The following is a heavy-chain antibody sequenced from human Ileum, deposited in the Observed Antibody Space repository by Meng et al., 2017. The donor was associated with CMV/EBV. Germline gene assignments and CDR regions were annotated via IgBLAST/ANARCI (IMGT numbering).Heavy chain of an antibody. CDR3: ARPRSIVGALGY. J-gene: IGHJ4*02. Sequence: GGSLRLSCAASGFTFSSYSMSWVRQAPGKGLEWVSVIYSGGSTYYADSVKGRFTISRDNSKNTLYLQMNSLRAEDTAVYYCARPRSIVGALGYWGQGTLVTVSS. D-gene: IGHD1-26*01. V-gene: IGHV3-66*02. CDR2: IYSGGST. CDR1: GFTFSSYS.